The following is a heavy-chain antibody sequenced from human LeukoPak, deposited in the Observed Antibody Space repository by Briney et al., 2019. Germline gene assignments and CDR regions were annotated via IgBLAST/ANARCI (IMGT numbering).Heavy chain of an antibody. CDR3: ARDLSGTIRNYYYYGMDV. CDR2: IIPILGIA. CDR1: GGTFISYA. Sequence: SVNVSCKASGGTFISYAISWVRQAPGQGVEWMGRIIPILGIANYAQKFQGRVTIPADKSTSTAYMELSSLRSEDTAVYYCARDLSGTIRNYYYYGMDVWGQGTTVTVSS. V-gene: IGHV1-69*04. J-gene: IGHJ6*02. D-gene: IGHD2-2*01.